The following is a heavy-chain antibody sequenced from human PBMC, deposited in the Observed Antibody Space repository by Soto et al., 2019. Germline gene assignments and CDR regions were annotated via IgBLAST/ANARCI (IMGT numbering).Heavy chain of an antibody. V-gene: IGHV4-39*01. Sequence: QLQLQESGPGLVKPSETLSLTCTVSGGSISSSSYYWGWIRQPPGKGLEWIGSIYYSGSTYYNPSLKSGVSITVDTSKNQFSLKLSSVTAADTAVYYCARQGGYSSSWWGAMDYWGQGTLVTVSS. CDR2: IYYSGST. D-gene: IGHD6-13*01. CDR3: ARQGGYSSSWWGAMDY. J-gene: IGHJ4*02. CDR1: GGSISSSSYY.